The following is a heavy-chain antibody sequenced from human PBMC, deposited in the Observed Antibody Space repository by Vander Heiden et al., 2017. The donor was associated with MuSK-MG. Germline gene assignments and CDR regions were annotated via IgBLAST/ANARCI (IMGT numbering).Heavy chain of an antibody. V-gene: IGHV3-33*06. CDR1: GFTFGRYG. CDR3: AKDYDSGAFDI. D-gene: IGHD3-22*01. CDR2: IWYDGSNK. Sequence: QVQLVESGGAVFQPGRSLRPTCPASGFTFGRYGIPWVRQAAGKGLEWVAVIWYDGSNKYYADSVKGRFTISRDNSKNTLYLQMNSLRAEDTAVYYCAKDYDSGAFDIWGQGTMVNVSS. J-gene: IGHJ3*02.